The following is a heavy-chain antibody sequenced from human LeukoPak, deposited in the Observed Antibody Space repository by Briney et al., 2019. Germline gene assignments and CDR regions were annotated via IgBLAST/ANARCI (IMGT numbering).Heavy chain of an antibody. CDR2: ISSSSSTI. V-gene: IGHV3-48*04. D-gene: IGHD6-13*01. Sequence: GGSLRLSCAASGFTFSTYAMSWVRQAPGKGLEWVSFISSSSSTIYYADSVKGRFTISRDNAKNSLYLQMNSLRADDTAVYYCASLSLVTAAGFDASDIWGQGTMVTVSS. CDR1: GFTFSTYA. CDR3: ASLSLVTAAGFDASDI. J-gene: IGHJ3*02.